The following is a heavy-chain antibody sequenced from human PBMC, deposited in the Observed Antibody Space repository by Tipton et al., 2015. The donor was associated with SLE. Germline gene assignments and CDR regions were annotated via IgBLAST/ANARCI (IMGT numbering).Heavy chain of an antibody. Sequence: SLRLSCAASGFSFDDYAMYWVRRPPGKGLEWVSGITSNSGRVGYADSVKGRFTISRDNAENSLFLQMNSLRREDTAIYYCAIGAPIDNWGQGVLVTVSS. CDR3: AIGAPIDN. CDR2: ITSNSGRV. J-gene: IGHJ4*02. V-gene: IGHV3-9*01. D-gene: IGHD4/OR15-4a*01. CDR1: GFSFDDYA.